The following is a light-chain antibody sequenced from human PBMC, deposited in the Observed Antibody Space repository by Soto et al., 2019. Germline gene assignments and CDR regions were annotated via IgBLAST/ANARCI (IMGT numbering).Light chain of an antibody. Sequence: EIVLTQSPGTLSLSPGERATLSCRASQSVSSSYLAWYQQKPGQAPRLLIYGASSRSTGIRDRFSGSGSGTDFTLTISRLEPEDFAVYYCQQYGSSPLTFGGGTKVDI. CDR3: QQYGSSPLT. V-gene: IGKV3-20*01. CDR2: GAS. J-gene: IGKJ4*01. CDR1: QSVSSSY.